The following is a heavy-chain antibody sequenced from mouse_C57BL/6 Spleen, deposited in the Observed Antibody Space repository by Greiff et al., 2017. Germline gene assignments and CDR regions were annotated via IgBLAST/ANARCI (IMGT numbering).Heavy chain of an antibody. V-gene: IGHV1-61*01. CDR3: ARGRTWYSNSYYCDY. CDR1: GYTFTSYW. J-gene: IGHJ2*01. CDR2: IYPSDSET. Sequence: QVQLTQPGAELVRPGSSVKLSCKASGYTFTSYWMDWVKQRPGQGLEWIGNIYPSDSETHYNQKFKDKATLTVDKTSSTAYMQLSSLTSEDSAVYYCARGRTWYSNSYYCDYWGQGTTLTVSS. D-gene: IGHD2-5*01.